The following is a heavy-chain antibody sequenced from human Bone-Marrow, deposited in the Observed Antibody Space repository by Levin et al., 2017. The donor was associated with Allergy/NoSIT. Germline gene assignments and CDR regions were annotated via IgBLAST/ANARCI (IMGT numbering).Heavy chain of an antibody. CDR2: IWYDGRNK. Sequence: GGSLRLSCAASGFTFSLYGMNWVRQAPGKGLEWVAVIWYDGRNKFYADSVKGRFTISRDNTKNTVSLQMNSLRVEDTGVYDCVGDPEQWLVEVRYFDFGGQGAQVTVSS. D-gene: IGHD6-19*01. CDR1: GFTFSLYG. V-gene: IGHV3-33*01. CDR3: VGDPEQWLVEVRYFDF. J-gene: IGHJ4*02.